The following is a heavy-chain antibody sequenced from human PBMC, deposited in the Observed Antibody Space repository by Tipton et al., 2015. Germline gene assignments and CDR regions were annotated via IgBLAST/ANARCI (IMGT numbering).Heavy chain of an antibody. J-gene: IGHJ4*02. V-gene: IGHV4-34*01. CDR3: AREKRISIFGVLIPHFDF. CDR2: INHSGST. Sequence: TLSLTCAVYGGSFSVYYWSWVRQPPGKGLEWIGEINHSGSTNYNPSLKSRVTISVDTSKNQFSLKLSSVTAADTAVYYCAREKRISIFGVLIPHFDFWGQGALVSVSS. D-gene: IGHD3-3*01. CDR1: GGSFSVYY.